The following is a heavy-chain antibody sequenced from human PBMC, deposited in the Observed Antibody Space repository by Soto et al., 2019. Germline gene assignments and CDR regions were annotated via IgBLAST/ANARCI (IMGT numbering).Heavy chain of an antibody. Sequence: QVQLVQSGAEVKKPGSSVKVSCKASGGTFSSYAISWVRQAPGQGLEWMGGIIPIFGTANYAQKFQGRVTITADESTSKAYMELSRLRSEDTAVYYCARGGGYCSGGSCYRDYWGQGTLVTVSS. V-gene: IGHV1-69*12. CDR3: ARGGGYCSGGSCYRDY. CDR1: GGTFSSYA. D-gene: IGHD2-15*01. CDR2: IIPIFGTA. J-gene: IGHJ4*02.